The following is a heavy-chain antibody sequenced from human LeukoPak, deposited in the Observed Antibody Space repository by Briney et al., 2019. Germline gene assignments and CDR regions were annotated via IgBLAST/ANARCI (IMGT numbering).Heavy chain of an antibody. Sequence: SETLSLTCTVSGGSISSGGYYWSWIRQPPGKGLEWIGEINHSGSTNYNPSLKSRVTISVDTSKNQFSLKLSSVTAADTAVYYCARVGLRKYQLLRPFGNWFDPWGQGTLVTVSS. CDR1: GGSISSGGYY. D-gene: IGHD2-2*01. CDR2: INHSGST. V-gene: IGHV4-39*07. J-gene: IGHJ5*02. CDR3: ARVGLRKYQLLRPFGNWFDP.